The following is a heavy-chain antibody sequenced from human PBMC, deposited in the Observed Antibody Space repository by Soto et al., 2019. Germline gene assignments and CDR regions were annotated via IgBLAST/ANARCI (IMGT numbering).Heavy chain of an antibody. CDR1: GGSVSSGSYY. D-gene: IGHD6-13*01. J-gene: IGHJ5*02. CDR2: IYYSGST. CDR3: ARQYSCSWYPSHNWFDP. V-gene: IGHV4-61*01. Sequence: PSETLSLTCTVSGGSVSSGSYYWSWIRQPPGKGLECVGYIYYSGSTNYNPSLKSRVTISVDTSKNQFSLKLSSVAAADTAVYYFARQYSCSWYPSHNWFDPWGQGTLVTVSS.